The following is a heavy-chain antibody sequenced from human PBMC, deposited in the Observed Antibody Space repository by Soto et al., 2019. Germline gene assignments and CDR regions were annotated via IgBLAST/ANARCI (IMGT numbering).Heavy chain of an antibody. CDR2: ISSSSSYI. Sequence: GGSLRLSCAASGFTFSSYSMNWVRQAPGKGLEWVSSISSSSSYIYYADSVKGRFTISRDNAKNSLYLQMNSLRAEDTAVYYCAREEDYGDSLGYWGQGTLVTVSS. D-gene: IGHD4-17*01. CDR3: AREEDYGDSLGY. V-gene: IGHV3-21*01. J-gene: IGHJ4*02. CDR1: GFTFSSYS.